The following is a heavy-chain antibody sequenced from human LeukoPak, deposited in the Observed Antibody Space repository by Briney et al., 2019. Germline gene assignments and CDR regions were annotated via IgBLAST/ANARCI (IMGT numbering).Heavy chain of an antibody. CDR2: ISYDGSNK. CDR3: ARGPSAGGYDYVWGSYRYTGQDY. CDR1: GFTFSSYA. V-gene: IGHV3-30*04. J-gene: IGHJ4*02. Sequence: PGRSLRLSCAASGFTFSSYAMHWVRQAPGKGLEWVAVISYDGSNKYYADSVKGRFTISRDNSKNTLYLQMNSLRAEDTAVYYCARGPSAGGYDYVWGSYRYTGQDYWGQGTLVIVSS. D-gene: IGHD3-16*02.